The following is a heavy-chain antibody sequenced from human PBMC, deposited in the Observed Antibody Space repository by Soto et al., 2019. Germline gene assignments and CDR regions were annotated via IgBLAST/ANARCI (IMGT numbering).Heavy chain of an antibody. CDR1: GQSFSGHS. Sequence: QVQLQQWGAGLVKPSETLSLSCAVYGQSFSGHSWAWIRQPPGKGLEWIGEISKSGSTYYNPSLKSRVTISTDTSKNQFSLKLNSVTAADTAAYCCARGSGIVARAGELEDVNYDFGGQGTLVNVSS. V-gene: IGHV4-34*01. CDR3: ARGSGIVARAGELEDVNYDF. J-gene: IGHJ4*02. D-gene: IGHD1-1*01. CDR2: ISKSGST.